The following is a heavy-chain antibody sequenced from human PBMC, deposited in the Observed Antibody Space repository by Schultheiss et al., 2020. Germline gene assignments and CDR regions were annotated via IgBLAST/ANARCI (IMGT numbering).Heavy chain of an antibody. CDR1: GGSFSGYY. Sequence: SETLSLTCAVYGGSFSGYYWSWIRQPPGKGLEWIREINHSGSTNYNPSLKSRVTISVDTSKNQFSLKLSSVTAADTAVYYCARYRRYSSSWHYYYGMDVWGQGTTVTVYS. CDR2: INHSGST. D-gene: IGHD6-13*01. J-gene: IGHJ6*02. CDR3: ARYRRYSSSWHYYYGMDV. V-gene: IGHV4-34*01.